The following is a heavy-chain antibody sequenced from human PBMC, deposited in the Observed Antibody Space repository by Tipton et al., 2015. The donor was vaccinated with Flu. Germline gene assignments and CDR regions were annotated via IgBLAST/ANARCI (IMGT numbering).Heavy chain of an antibody. Sequence: SLRLSCAGSGFTFSSYAIHWVRQPPGKGLEWVASISHDGGNENYTDSVKGRFALSRDNSKSTLYLHMNSLKPDDTAFYYCAQPYRSPRLTGRDAFGAWGQGTLVTVSS. CDR1: GFTFSSYA. V-gene: IGHV3-30*03. CDR3: AQPYRSPRLTGRDAFGA. D-gene: IGHD1-1*01. CDR2: ISHDGGNE. J-gene: IGHJ3*01.